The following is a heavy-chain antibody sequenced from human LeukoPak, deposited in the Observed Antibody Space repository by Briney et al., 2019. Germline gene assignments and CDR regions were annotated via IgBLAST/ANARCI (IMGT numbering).Heavy chain of an antibody. J-gene: IGHJ4*02. D-gene: IGHD3-10*01. CDR3: ARDRYYSSGTFLDF. CDR2: ISKDGSTK. V-gene: IGHV3-30-3*01. Sequence: GRSLRLSCAASGFTFSSYALHCVRQAPGKGVEWVAVISKDGSTKYYADSVKGRFTISRDNSRDTRYLQMDSLRPEDTAVYFCARDRYYSSGTFLDFWGQGALVTVSS. CDR1: GFTFSSYA.